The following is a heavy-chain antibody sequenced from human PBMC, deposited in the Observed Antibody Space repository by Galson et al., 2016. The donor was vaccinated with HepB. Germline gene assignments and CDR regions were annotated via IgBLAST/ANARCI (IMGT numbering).Heavy chain of an antibody. J-gene: IGHJ4*02. Sequence: SLRLSCAASGFTFSSYSMNWVRQAPGKGLEWVSYISSSSSTIYYADSVKGRFTISRDNAKNSLYLQMNSLRDEDTAVYYCATSYCSRSSCYYFDYWGQGTLVTFSS. CDR3: ATSYCSRSSCYYFDY. D-gene: IGHD2-15*01. CDR2: ISSSSSTI. V-gene: IGHV3-48*02. CDR1: GFTFSSYS.